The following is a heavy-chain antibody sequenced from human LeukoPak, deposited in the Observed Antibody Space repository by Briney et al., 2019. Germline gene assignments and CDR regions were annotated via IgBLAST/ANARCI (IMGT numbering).Heavy chain of an antibody. Sequence: ASVKVSCKASGYTFTGYYMHWVRQAPGQGLEWMGRINPNNGATNYAQKLQGRVTITGDTSISTAYMELSSLRSDDTAVYYCTRETGSYHGDDYWGQGTLVTVSS. CDR2: INPNNGAT. J-gene: IGHJ4*02. CDR3: TRETGSYHGDDY. V-gene: IGHV1-2*06. CDR1: GYTFTGYY. D-gene: IGHD1-26*01.